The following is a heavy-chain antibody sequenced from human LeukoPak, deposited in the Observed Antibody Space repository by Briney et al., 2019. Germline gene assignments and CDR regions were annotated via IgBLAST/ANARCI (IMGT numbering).Heavy chain of an antibody. CDR3: AKEVQVERRKDGFDI. Sequence: PGRSLRLSCAASGFTFSSYVMHWVRQAPGKGLEWVAVISYDGSNKYYADSVKGRFTISRDNSKNTLYLQMNSLRAEDTAVYYCAKEVQVERRKDGFDIWGQGTMVTVSS. D-gene: IGHD1-1*01. J-gene: IGHJ3*02. V-gene: IGHV3-30*18. CDR2: ISYDGSNK. CDR1: GFTFSSYV.